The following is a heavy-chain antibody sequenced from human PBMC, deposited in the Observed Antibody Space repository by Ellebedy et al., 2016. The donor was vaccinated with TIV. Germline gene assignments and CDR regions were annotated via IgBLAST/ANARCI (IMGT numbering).Heavy chain of an antibody. J-gene: IGHJ3*02. CDR2: IYDSETS. Sequence: SETLSLXXTVSGGSLSSDYWTWIRQSPRKGLEWIGHIYDSETSNYNPSLKSRVTISLATSKNQFYLKLRSVTAADTAVYHCARRRAYGFWSGYSNDAFDMWGQGTMVTVSS. V-gene: IGHV4-59*01. D-gene: IGHD3-3*01. CDR1: GGSLSSDY. CDR3: ARRRAYGFWSGYSNDAFDM.